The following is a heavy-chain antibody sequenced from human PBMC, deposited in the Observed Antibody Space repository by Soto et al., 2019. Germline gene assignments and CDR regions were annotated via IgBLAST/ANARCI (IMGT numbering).Heavy chain of an antibody. D-gene: IGHD6-13*01. CDR2: ISGSGGRT. CDR1: GFTFSDHA. Sequence: PGGSLRLSCAASGFTFSDHAMSWVRQAPGKGLQWVSGISGSGGRTIYADSVKGRFTISRDSSKNTLYLQMNSLRADDTAIYYCAKSTAAGSFLGDYWGQGTLVTVSS. J-gene: IGHJ4*02. V-gene: IGHV3-23*01. CDR3: AKSTAAGSFLGDY.